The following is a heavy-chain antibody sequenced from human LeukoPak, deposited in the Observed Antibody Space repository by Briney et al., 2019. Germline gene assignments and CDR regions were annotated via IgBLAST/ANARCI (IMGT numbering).Heavy chain of an antibody. V-gene: IGHV3-21*04. CDR3: AKDEIEAFDI. D-gene: IGHD3-22*01. Sequence: GGSLRLSCAASGFTFSSYSMNWVRQAPGKGLEWVSSISSSSSYIYYADSVKGRFTISRDNSKNTLYLQMNSLRAEDTAVYYCAKDEIEAFDIWGQGTMVTVSP. CDR1: GFTFSSYS. CDR2: ISSSSSYI. J-gene: IGHJ3*02.